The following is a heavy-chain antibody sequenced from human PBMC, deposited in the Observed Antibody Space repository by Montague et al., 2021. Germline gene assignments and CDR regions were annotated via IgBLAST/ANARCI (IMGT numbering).Heavy chain of an antibody. V-gene: IGHV4-39*07. CDR1: GASITSNIYY. J-gene: IGHJ5*02. CDR2: IYYSENS. CDR3: ARVFSSWYVGWFDP. Sequence: SETLSLTCTVSGASITSNIYYWGWIRQSPGKGLEWIGSIYYSENSFYQPSLKSRITMAVDTSKNQFSLKLSSATAADTAIYYCARVFSSWYVGWFDPWGQGTLVTVSS. D-gene: IGHD6-13*01.